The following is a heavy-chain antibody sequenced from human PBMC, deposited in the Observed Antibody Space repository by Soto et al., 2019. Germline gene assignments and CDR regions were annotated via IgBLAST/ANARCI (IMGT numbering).Heavy chain of an antibody. D-gene: IGHD4-17*01. Sequence: SETLSLTCTVSGSTISSFYWAWIRQPPGKGLEWIGSIYYRGNTNYNPSLKSRAIISVGSSKSQFSLRLNSVTTADTAVYYCTRVGGYYGDYPNFDYWGKGALVTVSS. CDR1: GSTISSFY. V-gene: IGHV4-59*01. CDR3: TRVGGYYGDYPNFDY. J-gene: IGHJ4*02. CDR2: IYYRGNT.